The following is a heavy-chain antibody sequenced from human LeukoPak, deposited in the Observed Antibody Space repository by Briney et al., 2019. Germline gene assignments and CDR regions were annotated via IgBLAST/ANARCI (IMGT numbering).Heavy chain of an antibody. CDR3: ARGRGGSYHY. Sequence: GGSLRLSCAASGFTFSNDRMHWVRQAPGKGLVWASRINTDGSTTTYADSVKGRFTISRDNAKNTLYLQMNSLRVEDTAVYYCARGRGGSYHYWGQGTLVTVSS. D-gene: IGHD1-26*01. CDR1: GFTFSNDR. J-gene: IGHJ4*02. V-gene: IGHV3-74*01. CDR2: INTDGSTT.